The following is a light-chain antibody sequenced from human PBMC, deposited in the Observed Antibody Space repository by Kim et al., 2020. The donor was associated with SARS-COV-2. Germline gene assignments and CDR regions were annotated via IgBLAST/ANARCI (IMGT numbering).Light chain of an antibody. J-gene: IGKJ5*01. CDR2: DAS. Sequence: VGDRFTITCQASQDISTSLNWYQHEPGKAPKVLISDASNLERGVPSRFSEGGSGTDFTFTISSLQPEDIATYYCQHYHNLPPTFGQGTRLEIK. CDR1: QDISTS. V-gene: IGKV1-33*01. CDR3: QHYHNLPPT.